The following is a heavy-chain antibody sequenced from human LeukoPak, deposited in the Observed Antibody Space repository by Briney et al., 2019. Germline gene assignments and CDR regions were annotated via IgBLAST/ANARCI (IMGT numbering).Heavy chain of an antibody. CDR2: IIPIFGTA. Sequence: GASVKVSCKASGGTFSSYAISWVRQAPGQGLEWMGGIIPIFGTANYAQKFQGRVTITADESTSTAYMELSSLRSEDTAVYYCARAGYYDSSGYPYYYYMDVWGKGTTVTVSS. CDR1: GGTFSSYA. J-gene: IGHJ6*03. V-gene: IGHV1-69*13. CDR3: ARAGYYDSSGYPYYYYMDV. D-gene: IGHD3-22*01.